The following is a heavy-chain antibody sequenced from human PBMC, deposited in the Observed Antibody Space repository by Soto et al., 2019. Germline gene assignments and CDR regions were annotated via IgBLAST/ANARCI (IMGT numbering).Heavy chain of an antibody. CDR3: AAGLRYFDWSLDY. V-gene: IGHV1-58*01. Sequence: VKVSCKASGFTFTSSAVQWVRQARGQRLEWIGWIVVGSGNTNYAQKFQERVTITRDMSTGTAYMELSSLRSEDTAVYYCAAGLRYFDWSLDYWGQGTLVTVSS. J-gene: IGHJ4*02. D-gene: IGHD3-9*01. CDR1: GFTFTSSA. CDR2: IVVGSGNT.